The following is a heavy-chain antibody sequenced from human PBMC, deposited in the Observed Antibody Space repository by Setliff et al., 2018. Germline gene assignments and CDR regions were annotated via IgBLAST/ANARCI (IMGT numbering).Heavy chain of an antibody. D-gene: IGHD3-16*01. CDR2: ISGYGSRT. J-gene: IGHJ4*02. Sequence: GSLRLSCAASGFTFSSYAMTWVRQAPGKGLEWVSGISGYGSRTYYADSVEGRFTISRDNGKNSLFLQMNSVRAEDTAVYYCARSINGYQQRYDFWGQGALVTVSS. V-gene: IGHV3-23*01. CDR1: GFTFSSYA. CDR3: ARSINGYQQRYDF.